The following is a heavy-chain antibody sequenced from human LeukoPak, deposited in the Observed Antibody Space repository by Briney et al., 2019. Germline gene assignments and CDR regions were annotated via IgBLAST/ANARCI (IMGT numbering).Heavy chain of an antibody. CDR1: GFTFSSYA. D-gene: IGHD1-14*01. V-gene: IGHV3-30-3*01. CDR2: ISYDGSNK. Sequence: GGSLRLSCAASGFTFSSYAMHWVRQAPGKGLEWVAVISYDGSNKYYADSVKGRFTISRDNSKNTLYLQMNSLRAEDTAVYYCARDIKSKGNWFDPWGQGTLVTVSS. J-gene: IGHJ5*02. CDR3: ARDIKSKGNWFDP.